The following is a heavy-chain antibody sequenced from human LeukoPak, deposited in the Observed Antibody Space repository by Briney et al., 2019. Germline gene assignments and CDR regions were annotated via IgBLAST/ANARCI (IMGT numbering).Heavy chain of an antibody. CDR3: ARENWELHAFDI. CDR2: INPNSGGT. J-gene: IGHJ3*02. CDR1: GYTFTGYY. Sequence: ASVKDSCKASGYTFTGYYMHWVRQAPGQGLEWMGWINPNSGGTNYAQKFQGRVTMTRDTSISTAYMELSRLRSDDTAVYYCARENWELHAFDIWGQGTMVTVSS. V-gene: IGHV1-2*02. D-gene: IGHD1-26*01.